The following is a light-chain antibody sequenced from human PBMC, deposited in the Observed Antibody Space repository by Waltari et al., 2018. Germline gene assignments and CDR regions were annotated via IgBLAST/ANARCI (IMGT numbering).Light chain of an antibody. CDR3: QQYGNLPPSWT. J-gene: IGKJ1*01. V-gene: IGKV3-15*01. Sequence: EIVMTQSPATLSVSPGERVTLSCRASQTVSSNLAWYQQNLGQAPRLLIYDASTRATGVPARFSGSGSGTEFTLTISSLQSEDFAVYYCQQYGNLPPSWTFGQGTKVELK. CDR1: QTVSSN. CDR2: DAS.